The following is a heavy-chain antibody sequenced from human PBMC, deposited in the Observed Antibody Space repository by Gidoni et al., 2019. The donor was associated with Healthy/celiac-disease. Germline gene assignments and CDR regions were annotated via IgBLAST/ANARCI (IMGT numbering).Heavy chain of an antibody. D-gene: IGHD1-26*01. CDR3: ANWGGGATSN. Sequence: QVQLVESGGGVVQPGRSLRLSCEASGFTFSSYGVHWVRQAPGKGLEWVAVVSYDGSNKYYADSVKGRFTISRDNSKNTLYLQMNSLRAEDTAVYYCANWGGGATSNWGQGTLVTVSS. V-gene: IGHV3-30*18. CDR2: VSYDGSNK. CDR1: GFTFSSYG. J-gene: IGHJ4*02.